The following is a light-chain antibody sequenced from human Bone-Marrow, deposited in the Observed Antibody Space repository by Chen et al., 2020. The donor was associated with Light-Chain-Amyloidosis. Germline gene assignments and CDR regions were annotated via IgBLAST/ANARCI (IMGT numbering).Light chain of an antibody. V-gene: IGLV3-21*02. CDR3: QVWDRSSDRPV. J-gene: IGLJ3*02. Sequence: SYVLTQPSSVSVAPGQTATIARAGNNIGSTSVHWYQQKPGQAPLLVVYDDSDRPSGIPERLSGSNSGNTATLTISRVEAGDEADYYCQVWDRSSDRPVFGGGTKLTVL. CDR2: DDS. CDR1: NIGSTS.